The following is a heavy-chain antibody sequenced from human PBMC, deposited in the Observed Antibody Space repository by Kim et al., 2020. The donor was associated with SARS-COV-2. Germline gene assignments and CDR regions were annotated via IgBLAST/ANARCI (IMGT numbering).Heavy chain of an antibody. V-gene: IGHV7-4-1*01. J-gene: IGHJ4*02. Sequence: ASVKVSCKASGYTFTSNPINWVRQAPGQGLEWMGWISTSNGNPTYAPAFTGRFLFSLDAAASTAYLEIDSLKDEDTAIYFCARVAPSGTVYDFWGQGTLVTVSS. CDR3: ARVAPSGTVYDF. CDR1: GYTFTSNP. CDR2: ISTSNGNP.